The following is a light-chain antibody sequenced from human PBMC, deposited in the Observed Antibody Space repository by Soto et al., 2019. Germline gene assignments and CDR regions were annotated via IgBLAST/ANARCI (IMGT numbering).Light chain of an antibody. CDR1: SSNIGSNY. Sequence: QSVLTQPPSASGTPGQRVTISCSGSSSNIGSNYVFWYQQLPGSAPKLLIYGNNNRPSGVPDRFSASKSVTSASLAIAGLQADDEADYYCQSYDSRLSGVVFGGGTKLTVL. CDR3: QSYDSRLSGVV. CDR2: GNN. V-gene: IGLV1-40*01. J-gene: IGLJ3*02.